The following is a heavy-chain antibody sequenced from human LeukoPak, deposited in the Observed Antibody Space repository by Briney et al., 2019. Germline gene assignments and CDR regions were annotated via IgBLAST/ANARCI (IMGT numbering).Heavy chain of an antibody. CDR2: IKQDGSEK. CDR1: GFTFSSYW. V-gene: IGHV3-7*01. J-gene: IGHJ3*02. D-gene: IGHD1-26*01. Sequence: GGSLRLSCAASGFTFSSYWMSWVRQAPGKGLEWVANIKQDGSEKYYVDSVKGRFTISRDNAKNSLYLQMNSLRAEDTAVYYCASGSQASLDAFDIWGQGTMVTVSS. CDR3: ASGSQASLDAFDI.